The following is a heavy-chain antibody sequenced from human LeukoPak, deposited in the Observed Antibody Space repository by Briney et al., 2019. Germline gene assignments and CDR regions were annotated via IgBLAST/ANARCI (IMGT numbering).Heavy chain of an antibody. CDR3: ARYGSGTSYITNYFDY. V-gene: IGHV3-48*02. CDR1: GFTFSSYS. Sequence: GGSLRLSCAASGFTFSSYSMNWVRQAPGKGLEWVSYVSSDSRTIYYADSVKGRFTISRDNAKNSLYLQMKSLRDEDTAVYYCARYGSGTSYITNYFDYWGQGTLVTVSS. J-gene: IGHJ4*02. D-gene: IGHD3-10*01. CDR2: VSSDSRTI.